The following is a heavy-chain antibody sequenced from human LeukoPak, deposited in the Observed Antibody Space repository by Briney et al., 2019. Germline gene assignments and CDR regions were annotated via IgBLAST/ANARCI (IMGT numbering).Heavy chain of an antibody. D-gene: IGHD2/OR15-2a*01. CDR2: IYYSGST. J-gene: IGHJ6*02. Sequence: SETLSLTCTVSGGSINSGDYYWSWIRQPLGKGLEWIGYIYYSGSTYYKPSLKSRVTISVDTSKNQFSLKLSSVTAADTAVYYCARGNSTYSTYFDFCGMDVWGQGTTVTVSS. V-gene: IGHV4-30-4*01. CDR1: GGSINSGDYY. CDR3: ARGNSTYSTYFDFCGMDV.